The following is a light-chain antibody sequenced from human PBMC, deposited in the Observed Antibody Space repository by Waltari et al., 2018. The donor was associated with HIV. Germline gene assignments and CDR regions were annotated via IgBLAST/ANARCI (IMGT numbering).Light chain of an antibody. CDR3: AAWDDSLSGLV. CDR1: SSNIGSNY. V-gene: IGLV1-47*01. Sequence: QSVLTQPPSASGTPGQRVTISCSGSSSNIGSNYVFWYQQLPGTAPKLLIYRNNHRPSGVPDRFCGSKSGTSASLAIRGLRSEDEADYYCAAWDDSLSGLVFGGGTKLTVL. J-gene: IGLJ3*02. CDR2: RNN.